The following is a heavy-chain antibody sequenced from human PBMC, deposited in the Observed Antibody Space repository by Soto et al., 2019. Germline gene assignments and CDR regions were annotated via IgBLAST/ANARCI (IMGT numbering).Heavy chain of an antibody. V-gene: IGHV3-74*01. J-gene: IGHJ1*01. CDR2: ISNDGSS. CDR1: GFAFSSYW. Sequence: EVQLVESGGGLVQPGGSLRLSCVASGFAFSSYWMHWVRQAPGKGMVWVSSISNDGSSIYADPVKGRFTISRDNAKNTLYLQINGLIAEDTAVYYFARLSNKSPQNWGQGTLVIVSP. CDR3: ARLSNKSPQN.